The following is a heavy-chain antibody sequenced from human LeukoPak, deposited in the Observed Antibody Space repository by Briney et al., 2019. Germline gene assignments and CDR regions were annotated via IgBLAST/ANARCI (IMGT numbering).Heavy chain of an antibody. D-gene: IGHD5-18*01. CDR3: ARPRGGYSYGSIGY. J-gene: IGHJ4*02. V-gene: IGHV3-74*01. Sequence: GGSLRLSCAASGFTFSSYWMHWVRQAPGKGLVWVSRINSDGSSTSYADSVKGRFTISRDNAKNTLYLQMNSLRAEDTAVYYCARPRGGYSYGSIGYWGQGTLVTVSS. CDR2: INSDGSST. CDR1: GFTFSSYW.